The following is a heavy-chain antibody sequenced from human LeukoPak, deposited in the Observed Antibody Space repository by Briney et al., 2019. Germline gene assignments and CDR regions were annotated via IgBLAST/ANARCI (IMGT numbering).Heavy chain of an antibody. V-gene: IGHV3-7*03. J-gene: IGHJ4*02. Sequence: PGGSLRLSCAASGFSFNSYWMSWVRRAPGKGPEWVANIHLDGSEKYYVDSVKGRFTISRDNAKNSVYLEMNSLRAEDTAVYYCARRGGWYDACFDHWGQGSLVTVSS. CDR2: IHLDGSEK. D-gene: IGHD6-19*01. CDR1: GFSFNSYW. CDR3: ARRGGWYDACFDH.